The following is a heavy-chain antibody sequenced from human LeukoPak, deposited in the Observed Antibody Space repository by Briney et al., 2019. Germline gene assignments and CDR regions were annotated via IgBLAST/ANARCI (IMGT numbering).Heavy chain of an antibody. D-gene: IGHD6-13*01. CDR1: GFTVSSNY. J-gene: IGHJ4*02. V-gene: IGHV3-21*01. Sequence: PGGSLRLSCAASGFTVSSNYMSWVRQAPGKGLEWVSSISSSSSYIYYADSVKGRFTISRDNAKNSLYLQMNSLRAEDTAVYYCARGSTGYSSTGFDYWGQGTLVTVSS. CDR3: ARGSTGYSSTGFDY. CDR2: ISSSSSYI.